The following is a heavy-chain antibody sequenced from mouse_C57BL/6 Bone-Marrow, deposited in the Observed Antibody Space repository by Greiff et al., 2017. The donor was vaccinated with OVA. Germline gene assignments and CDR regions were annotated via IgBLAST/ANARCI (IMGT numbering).Heavy chain of an antibody. D-gene: IGHD2-1*01. CDR2: IHPNSGST. V-gene: IGHV1-64*01. CDR1: GYTFTSYW. CDR3: ARYGNSFAMEY. Sequence: QVHVKQSGAELVKPRASVKLSCKASGYTFTSYWMHWVKQRPGQGLEWIGMIHPNSGSTNYNEKFKSKATLTVDKSSSTAYMQLSSLTSVDSAGYDCARYGNSFAMEYWAEGTPATISS. J-gene: IGHJ4*01.